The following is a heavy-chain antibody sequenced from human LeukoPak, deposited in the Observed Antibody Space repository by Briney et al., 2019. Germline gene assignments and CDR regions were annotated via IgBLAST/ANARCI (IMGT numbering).Heavy chain of an antibody. D-gene: IGHD2-15*01. CDR3: AKEFCSGGSCYPYYFDY. CDR1: GFTFSSYA. Sequence: GGSLRLSCAASGFTFSSYAMSWVRQAPGKGLEWVSAISGSGGSTYYADSVKGRFTISRDNSKNTLHLQMNSLRAEDTAVYYCAKEFCSGGSCYPYYFDYWGQGTLVTVSS. CDR2: ISGSGGST. J-gene: IGHJ4*02. V-gene: IGHV3-23*01.